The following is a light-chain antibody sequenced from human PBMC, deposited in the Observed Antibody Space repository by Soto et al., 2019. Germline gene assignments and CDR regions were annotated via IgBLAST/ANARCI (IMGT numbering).Light chain of an antibody. CDR3: QQYQNLWT. Sequence: IHMTQSPATLSVSTGERATLSCRASQTIYSNVAWYQQRPGQAPRLLIYRASARATGIPARFSGSGSGTEFTLTIGSLQSEDSAVYYCQQYQNLWTFGQGTKVDIK. CDR2: RAS. V-gene: IGKV3-15*01. CDR1: QTIYSN. J-gene: IGKJ1*01.